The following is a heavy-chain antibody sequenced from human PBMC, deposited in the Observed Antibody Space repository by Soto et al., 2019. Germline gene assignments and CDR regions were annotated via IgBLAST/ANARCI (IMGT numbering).Heavy chain of an antibody. Sequence: QVQLVQSGAEVKKPGASVKVFCKASGYTFTSYGISWVRQAPGQGLEWMGWISAYNGNTNYAQKLQGRVTMTTDTSTSTAYMELRSLRSDDTAVYYCARAQIVLRYFDWLLSGPFDYWGQGTLVTVSS. D-gene: IGHD3-9*01. V-gene: IGHV1-18*04. CDR1: GYTFTSYG. J-gene: IGHJ4*02. CDR2: ISAYNGNT. CDR3: ARAQIVLRYFDWLLSGPFDY.